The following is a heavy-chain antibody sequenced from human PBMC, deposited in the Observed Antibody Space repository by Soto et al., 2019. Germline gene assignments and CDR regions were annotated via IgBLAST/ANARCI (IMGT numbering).Heavy chain of an antibody. CDR2: IIRRSSIT. D-gene: IGHD3-3*01. CDR3: AKDIRRFLLYGIDV. V-gene: IGHV3-11*05. Sequence: GGSLRLSCAASGFTFSDYYMSWIRQAPGKGLEWVSSIIRRSSITSSADSVKGRSTISRDNAKNLLHLQMNSLSAEDTALYYCAKDIRRFLLYGIDVWGQGTTVTVSS. CDR1: GFTFSDYY. J-gene: IGHJ6*02.